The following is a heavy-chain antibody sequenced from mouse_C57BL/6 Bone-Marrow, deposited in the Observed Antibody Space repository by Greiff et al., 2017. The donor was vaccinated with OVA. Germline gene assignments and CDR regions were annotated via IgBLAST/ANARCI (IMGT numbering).Heavy chain of an antibody. D-gene: IGHD1-1*01. CDR3: GSSYAAWFAY. V-gene: IGHV1-7*01. CDR1: GYTFTSYW. J-gene: IGHJ3*01. Sequence: QVQLQQSGAELAKPGASVKLSCKASGYTFTSYWMHWVKQRPGQGLEWIGYINPSSGYTKYNQKFKDKATLTADKSSSTAYMRLSSLTYEDSAVYYCGSSYAAWFAYWGQGTLVTVSA. CDR2: INPSSGYT.